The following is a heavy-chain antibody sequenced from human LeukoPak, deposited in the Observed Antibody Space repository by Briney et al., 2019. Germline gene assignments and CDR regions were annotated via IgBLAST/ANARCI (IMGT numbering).Heavy chain of an antibody. CDR1: GFTFGEDA. J-gene: IGHJ4*02. CDR3: ARLIVVVVAASSYFDS. V-gene: IGHV3-49*03. D-gene: IGHD2-15*01. Sequence: GGSLRLSCTASGFTFGEDAMSWFRQAPGKGLEWLGFIRTKTNGATAEYAASVKGRFSISRDDSKSIAYLQMNSLKTEDTAVYYCARLIVVVVAASSYFDSWGQGTRVAVSS. CDR2: IRTKTNGATA.